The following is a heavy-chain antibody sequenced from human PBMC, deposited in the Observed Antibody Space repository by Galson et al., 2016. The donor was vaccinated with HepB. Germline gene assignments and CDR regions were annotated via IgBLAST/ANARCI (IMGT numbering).Heavy chain of an antibody. CDR2: IRGKDYGGTI. CDR1: GFSFEDHI. D-gene: IGHD3-22*01. V-gene: IGHV3-49*03. CDR3: SRGRSPDYYYLPAY. J-gene: IGHJ4*02. Sequence: SLRLSCATSGFSFEDHIMSWFRQAPGKGPEWVSFIRGKDYGGTIEYAASVKGRFTISRDDFKGIAYLQMHSLRTEDTAIYFCSRGRSPDYYYLPAYWGPGTLVTVSS.